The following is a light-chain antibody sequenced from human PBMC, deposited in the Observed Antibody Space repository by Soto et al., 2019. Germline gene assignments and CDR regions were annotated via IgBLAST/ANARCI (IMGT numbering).Light chain of an antibody. CDR2: GNT. Sequence: QSALTQFASVSGSPGQSITISCTGTTSDVGRYKFVSWYQQHPGKAPKLLIYGNTIRPSGVPDRFSGSTSGTSASLAITGLQADDEADYYCQSYDTRLSAEVFGGGTKLTVL. J-gene: IGLJ3*02. V-gene: IGLV2-14*03. CDR3: QSYDTRLSAEV. CDR1: TSDVGRYKF.